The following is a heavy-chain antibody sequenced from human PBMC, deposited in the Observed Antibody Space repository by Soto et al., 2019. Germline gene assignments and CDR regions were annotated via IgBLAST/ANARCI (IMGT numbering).Heavy chain of an antibody. J-gene: IGHJ4*02. CDR3: ARQVTSGTSLYYFDY. V-gene: IGHV4-59*01. Sequence: SETLPPTYTVSGGSISRYYWSWIRQPPGKGLEWIGYIYYSGSTNYNPSLKSRVTISVDTSKNQFYLKLSSVTAADTAVYYCARQVTSGTSLYYFDYWGQGTLVTVS. CDR1: GGSISRYY. D-gene: IGHD1-7*01. CDR2: IYYSGST.